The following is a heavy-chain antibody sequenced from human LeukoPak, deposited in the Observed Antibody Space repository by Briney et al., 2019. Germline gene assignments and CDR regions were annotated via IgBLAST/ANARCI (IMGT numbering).Heavy chain of an antibody. D-gene: IGHD3-3*02. CDR3: ARVSHFWSGVDY. J-gene: IGHJ4*02. Sequence: GGSLRLSCAASGFTFSTYWMSWVRQAPGKGLEWVANIQQDGSEKYYVGSVKGRFTISRDNAKNSLYLQMNSLTAEDTAVYYCARVSHFWSGVDYWGQGTLVTVSS. CDR1: GFTFSTYW. V-gene: IGHV3-7*01. CDR2: IQQDGSEK.